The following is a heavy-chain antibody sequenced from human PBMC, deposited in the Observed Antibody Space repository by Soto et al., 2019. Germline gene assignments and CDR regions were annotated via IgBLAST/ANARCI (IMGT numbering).Heavy chain of an antibody. V-gene: IGHV4-59*01. D-gene: IGHD2-2*01. Sequence: PSETLSLTCTVSGGSISSYYWSWIRQPPGKGLEWIGYIYYSWSTNYNPSLKSRVTISVDTSKNQFSLKLSSVTAADTAVYYCAGLYCSSTSCYYPYYYYGMDVWGQGTTVTVSS. J-gene: IGHJ6*02. CDR2: IYYSWST. CDR1: GGSISSYY. CDR3: AGLYCSSTSCYYPYYYYGMDV.